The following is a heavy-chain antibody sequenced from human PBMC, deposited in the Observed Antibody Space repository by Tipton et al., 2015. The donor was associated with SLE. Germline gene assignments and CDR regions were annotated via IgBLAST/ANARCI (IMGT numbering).Heavy chain of an antibody. Sequence: SLRLSCAASGFTFSSYTMNWVRQAPGKGLEWVSSISSSSNYIYYPDSVKGRFTISRDNAKNSLYLQMNSLRAEDTAVFYCARDKVGVTAFDYWGQGTLVTVSS. V-gene: IGHV3-21*01. J-gene: IGHJ4*02. CDR3: ARDKVGVTAFDY. CDR1: GFTFSSYT. D-gene: IGHD1-26*01. CDR2: ISSSSNYI.